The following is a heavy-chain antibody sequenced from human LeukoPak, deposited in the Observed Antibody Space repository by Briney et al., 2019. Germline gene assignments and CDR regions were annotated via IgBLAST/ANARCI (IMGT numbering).Heavy chain of an antibody. D-gene: IGHD3-22*01. CDR3: ARRKSFYDSRGDFDH. V-gene: IGHV4-39*01. Sequence: SVTLSLTCTVSGDSIRSTGYYWGWIRQPPGKGLEWIGSIYYSGNTYYNPSLKSRVTSAVGTAKKQFSLTLNSVTAADTAVYYCARRKSFYDSRGDFDHWGRGNLVTVS. CDR2: IYYSGNT. J-gene: IGHJ4*02. CDR1: GDSIRSTGYY.